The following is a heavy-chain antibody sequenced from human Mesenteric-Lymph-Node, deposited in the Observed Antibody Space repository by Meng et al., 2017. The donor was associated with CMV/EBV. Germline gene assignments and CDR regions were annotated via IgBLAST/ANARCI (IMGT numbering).Heavy chain of an antibody. CDR3: ARLPRAIYGMDV. CDR2: IYYVGTS. V-gene: IGHV4-39*01. Sequence: VSGASISSTSYYWGWLRQPPGKGLEWIGSIYYVGTSFYNPPLQSRITQSVDTSRNQFSLRLSSVTAADTAVYYCARLPRAIYGMDVWGQGTTVTVSS. CDR1: GASISSTSYY. J-gene: IGHJ6*02.